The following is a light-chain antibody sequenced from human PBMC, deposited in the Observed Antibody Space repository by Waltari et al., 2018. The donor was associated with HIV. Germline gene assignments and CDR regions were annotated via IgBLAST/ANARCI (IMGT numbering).Light chain of an antibody. Sequence: QSVLTQPPSVSAAPGQKVTISCSGSSSNIGNNSVSWYQQQPGTAPKLLIYDNSKRPSGFPARFSGSNSVTSSTLGIAGLQTGDEADYYCCTCDSSLSAGVFGVVTNLTVL. CDR3: CTCDSSLSAGV. CDR2: DNS. CDR1: SSNIGNNS. V-gene: IGLV1-51*01. J-gene: IGLJ3*02.